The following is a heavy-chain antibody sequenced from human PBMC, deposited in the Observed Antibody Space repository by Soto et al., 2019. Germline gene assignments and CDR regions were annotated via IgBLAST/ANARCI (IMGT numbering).Heavy chain of an antibody. CDR1: GFTFSSYG. D-gene: IGHD3-9*01. V-gene: IGHV3-30*18. Sequence: PGGSLRLSCAASGFTFSSYGMHWVRQAPGKGLEWVAVISYDGSNKYYADSVKGRFTISRDNSKNTLYPQMNSLRAEDTAVYYCAKEGQYYDILTGYRSYYGMDVWGQGTTVTVSS. CDR3: AKEGQYYDILTGYRSYYGMDV. CDR2: ISYDGSNK. J-gene: IGHJ6*01.